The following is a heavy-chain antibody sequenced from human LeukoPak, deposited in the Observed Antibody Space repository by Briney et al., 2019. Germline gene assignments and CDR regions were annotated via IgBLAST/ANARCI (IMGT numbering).Heavy chain of an antibody. D-gene: IGHD4-17*01. CDR2: ISSSGST. V-gene: IGHV4-61*02. J-gene: IGHJ4*02. CDR3: ARGDDNGDYEAID. Sequence: PSETLSLTCTVSGDSISSGDYYWSWIRQPAGKGLEWIGRISSSGSTNYNPSLKSRVTISVDTSKNQFSLKLSSVTAADTAVYYCARGDDNGDYEAIDWGQGTLVTVSS. CDR1: GDSISSGDYY.